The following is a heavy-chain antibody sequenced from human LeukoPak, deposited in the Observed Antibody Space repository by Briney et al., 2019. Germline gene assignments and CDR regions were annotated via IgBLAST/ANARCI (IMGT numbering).Heavy chain of an antibody. CDR2: IRYDGSNK. CDR1: GFTFSSYG. V-gene: IGHV3-30*02. J-gene: IGHJ6*03. CDR3: AKGPYSYYYYYMDV. Sequence: GGSLRLSCAASGFTFSSYGMHWVRQAPGKGLEWVAFIRYDGSNKYSADSVKGRFTISRDNSKNTLYLQMNSLRAEDTAVYYCAKGPYSYYYYYMDVWGKGTTVTVSS.